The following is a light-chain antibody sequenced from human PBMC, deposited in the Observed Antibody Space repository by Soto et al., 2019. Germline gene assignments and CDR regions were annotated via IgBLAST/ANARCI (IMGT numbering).Light chain of an antibody. CDR2: DVS. Sequence: LTQSPYTLSFSHGERATLSCRASQSVSGNSLAWYRQNRGQAPRLIIYDVSTRATGIPDRFSGSGSGTDFTLTISRLQPEDFAVYYCQQSGSSPITFGQGTRLEIK. CDR1: QSVSGNS. CDR3: QQSGSSPIT. V-gene: IGKV3-20*01. J-gene: IGKJ5*01.